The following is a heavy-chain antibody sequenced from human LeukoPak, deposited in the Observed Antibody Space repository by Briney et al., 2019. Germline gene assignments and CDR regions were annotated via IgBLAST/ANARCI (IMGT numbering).Heavy chain of an antibody. CDR1: GYTFTGYY. V-gene: IGHV1-2*02. D-gene: IGHD5-24*01. CDR2: INPHSGGT. CDR3: ARDRGGYKGYYYMDV. J-gene: IGHJ6*03. Sequence: ASVTVSCKASGYTFTGYYMHWVRQAPGQGLEWMGWINPHSGGTNYAQKFQGRVTMTRDTSISTAYMELSRLRSDDTAVYYSARDRGGYKGYYYMDVWGKGTTVTVSS.